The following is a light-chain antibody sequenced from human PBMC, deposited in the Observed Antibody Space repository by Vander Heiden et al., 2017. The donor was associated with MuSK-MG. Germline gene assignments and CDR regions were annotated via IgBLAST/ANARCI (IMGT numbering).Light chain of an antibody. CDR2: DAS. CDR3: QQRSNCPLT. J-gene: IGKJ1*01. V-gene: IGKV3-11*01. Sequence: EIVLTQSPATLSLSPGERATLSCRASQSVSSYLAWYQQKPGQAPRLLIYDASNRATGIPARFSGSGSGTYFTLTISSLEPEDFAVYYCQQRSNCPLTFGQGTKVEIK. CDR1: QSVSSY.